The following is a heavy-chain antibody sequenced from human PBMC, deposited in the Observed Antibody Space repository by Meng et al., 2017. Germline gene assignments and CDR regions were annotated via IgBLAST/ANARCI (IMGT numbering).Heavy chain of an antibody. V-gene: IGHV1-69*06. CDR1: EGTFLRYA. CDR2: IIPIFGTA. Sequence: QVSLWRSVLELKKPGPSVKGSWKASEGTFLRYAISWVRQAPGQGLEWMGGIIPIFGTANYAQKFQGRVTITADKSTSTAYMELSSLRSEDTAVYYCARGVGYGGNSLYFDYWGQGTLVTVSS. D-gene: IGHD4-23*01. J-gene: IGHJ4*02. CDR3: ARGVGYGGNSLYFDY.